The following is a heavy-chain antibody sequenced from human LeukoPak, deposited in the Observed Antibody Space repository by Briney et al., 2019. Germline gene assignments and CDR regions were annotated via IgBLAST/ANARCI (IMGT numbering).Heavy chain of an antibody. V-gene: IGHV1-69*05. J-gene: IGHJ5*02. CDR1: GYTFTSYD. D-gene: IGHD6-13*01. CDR3: ARDLGIAAADNWFDP. CDR2: IIPIFGTA. Sequence: SVKVSCKASGYTFTSYDINWVRQAPGQGLEWMGGIIPIFGTANYAQKFQGRVTITTDESTSTAYMELSSLRSEDTAVYYCARDLGIAAADNWFDPWGQGTLVTVSS.